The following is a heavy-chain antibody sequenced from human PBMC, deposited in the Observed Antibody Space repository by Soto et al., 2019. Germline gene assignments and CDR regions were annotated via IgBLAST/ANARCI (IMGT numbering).Heavy chain of an antibody. J-gene: IGHJ4*02. V-gene: IGHV2-5*02. Sequence: QITLNESGPTVVRPTETLTLTCRFSGFSLTTSGVGVGWMRQSPGKAPEGLALIYWDDDKRYSASLKSRLTTTKDTSKNQVVLTVSDLDPTDTATYYCAHRVLRTVFGLVTTTAIYFDFWGQGTPVAVSS. D-gene: IGHD3-3*01. CDR2: IYWDDDK. CDR1: GFSLTTSGVG. CDR3: AHRVLRTVFGLVTTTAIYFDF.